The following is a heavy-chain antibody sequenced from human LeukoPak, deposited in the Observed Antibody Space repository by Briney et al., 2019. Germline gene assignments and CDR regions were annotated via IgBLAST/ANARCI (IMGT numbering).Heavy chain of an antibody. D-gene: IGHD2-2*01. Sequence: GGSLGLSCAASGFTSSSYSMNWVRQAPGKGLEWVSYISSSSSTIYYADSVKGRFTISRDNAKNSLYLQMNSLRAEDTAVYYCARDHASWDYYYYYMDVWGKGTTVTVSS. CDR1: GFTSSSYS. CDR3: ARDHASWDYYYYYMDV. CDR2: ISSSSSTI. V-gene: IGHV3-48*01. J-gene: IGHJ6*03.